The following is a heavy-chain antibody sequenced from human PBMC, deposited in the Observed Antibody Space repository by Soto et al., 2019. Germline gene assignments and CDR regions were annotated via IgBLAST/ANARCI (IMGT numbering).Heavy chain of an antibody. Sequence: PRGSLRLSCAASGFTFSSYAMSWVRQAPGKGLEWVSAISVSVGSTYYADSVKGRFTISRDNSKNTLYLQMNSLIAEDTAVYYCAKDRVATIIPCEYWGQGKLVRVSS. CDR2: ISVSVGST. CDR1: GFTFSSYA. V-gene: IGHV3-23*01. J-gene: IGHJ4*02. CDR3: AKDRVATIIPCEY. D-gene: IGHD5-12*01.